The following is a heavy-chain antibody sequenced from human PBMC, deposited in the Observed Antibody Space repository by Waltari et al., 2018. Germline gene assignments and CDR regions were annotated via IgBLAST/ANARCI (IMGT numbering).Heavy chain of an antibody. D-gene: IGHD3-10*01. J-gene: IGHJ6*03. CDR3: ARTSPVRFTYYYYYMDV. CDR2: IIPIFGTA. V-gene: IGHV1-69*01. Sequence: QVQLVQSGAEVKKAGCSVKVGCKASGGTFSSEAISGVGQDPGQGLEWMGGIIPIFGTANYAQKFQGRVTITADESTSTAYMGLSSLRSEDTAVYYCARTSPVRFTYYYYYMDVWGKGTTVTVSS. CDR1: GGTFSSEA.